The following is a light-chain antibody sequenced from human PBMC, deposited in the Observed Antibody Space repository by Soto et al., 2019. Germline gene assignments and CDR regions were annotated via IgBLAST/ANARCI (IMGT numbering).Light chain of an antibody. CDR1: QSVSSN. CDR3: QQRTNWPPT. J-gene: IGKJ4*01. Sequence: EIVMTQSPAPLSVSPGERATLSCRASQSVSSNLAWYQQKPGQAPRLLIYGASTRATGVPARFSGSGSGTECTLTISSLQSEDVAVYYCQQRTNWPPTFGGGTKVDIK. V-gene: IGKV3-15*01. CDR2: GAS.